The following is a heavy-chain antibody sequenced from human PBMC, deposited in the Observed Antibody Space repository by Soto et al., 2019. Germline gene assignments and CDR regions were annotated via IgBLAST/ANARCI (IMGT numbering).Heavy chain of an antibody. J-gene: IGHJ5*02. V-gene: IGHV1-3*01. Sequence: ASVKVSCKASGYTFTSHAMHWVRQAPGQRLEWMGWINAGNGNTKYSQKFQGRVTITRDTSASTAYMELSSLRSEDTAVYYCARGPYYYGSGSYYIGARWFDPWGQGTLVTVSS. CDR2: INAGNGNT. D-gene: IGHD3-10*01. CDR1: GYTFTSHA. CDR3: ARGPYYYGSGSYYIGARWFDP.